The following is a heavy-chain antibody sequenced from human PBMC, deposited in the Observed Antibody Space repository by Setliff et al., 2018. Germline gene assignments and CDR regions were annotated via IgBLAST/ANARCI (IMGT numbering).Heavy chain of an antibody. CDR1: GGSFSGYY. D-gene: IGHD6-19*01. J-gene: IGHJ4*02. V-gene: IGHV4-34*01. Sequence: SETLSLTCAVYGGSFSGYYWSWIRQPPGKGLEWIGEINHSGSTNYNPSPKSRVTISVDTSKNQFSLKLSSVTAADTAVYYCARGYGYSSGWYRVYFDYWGQGALVTVSS. CDR3: ARGYGYSSGWYRVYFDY. CDR2: INHSGST.